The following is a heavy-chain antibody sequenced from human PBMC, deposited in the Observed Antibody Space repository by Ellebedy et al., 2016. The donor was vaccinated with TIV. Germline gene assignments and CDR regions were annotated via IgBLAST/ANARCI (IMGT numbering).Heavy chain of an antibody. CDR1: GFTFDDYT. CDR2: ISWDGCST. D-gene: IGHD3-10*01. Sequence: GESLKISCAASGFTFDDYTMHWVRQAPGKGLEWVSLISWDGCSTYYADSVKCRFTISRDNIKNSLYLQMNSLRTEDTALYYCAKDAGQYGSGSYNWFDPWGQGTLVTVSS. J-gene: IGHJ5*02. CDR3: AKDAGQYGSGSYNWFDP. V-gene: IGHV3-43*01.